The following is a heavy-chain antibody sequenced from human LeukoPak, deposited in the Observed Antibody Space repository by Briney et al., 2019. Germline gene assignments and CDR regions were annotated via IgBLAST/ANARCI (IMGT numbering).Heavy chain of an antibody. Sequence: PSETLSLTCTVSGGSISSSSYYWGWIRQPPGKGLEWIGSIYYSGSTYYNPSLKSRVTISVDTSKNQFSLKLSSVTAADTAVYYCARASQLWPSGYFQHWGQGTLVTVSS. V-gene: IGHV4-39*07. D-gene: IGHD5-18*01. CDR3: ARASQLWPSGYFQH. J-gene: IGHJ1*01. CDR2: IYYSGST. CDR1: GGSISSSSYY.